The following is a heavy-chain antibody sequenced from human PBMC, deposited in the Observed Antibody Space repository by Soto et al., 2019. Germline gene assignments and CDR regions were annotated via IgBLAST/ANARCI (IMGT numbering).Heavy chain of an antibody. CDR3: ARDPRGYCSSTSCYTGYYYYGMDV. V-gene: IGHV3-30-3*01. Sequence: PVGSLRLSCAASGFTFSSYAMHWVRQAPGKGLEWVAVISYDGSNKYYADPVKGRFTISRDNSKNTLYLQMNSLRAEDTAVYYCARDPRGYCSSTSCYTGYYYYGMDVWGQGTTVTVSS. CDR2: ISYDGSNK. J-gene: IGHJ6*02. D-gene: IGHD2-2*02. CDR1: GFTFSSYA.